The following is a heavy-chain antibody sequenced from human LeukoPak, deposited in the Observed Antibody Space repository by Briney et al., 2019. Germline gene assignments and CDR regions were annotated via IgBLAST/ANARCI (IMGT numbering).Heavy chain of an antibody. Sequence: GASVKVSCKASGGTFSSYAISWVRQAPGQGLEWMGRIIPIFGTANYAQKFQGRVTITADESTSTAYMELSSLRSEDTAVYYCARVRHGDFWSGHGMDVWGQGTTVTVSS. CDR2: IIPIFGTA. CDR1: GGTFSSYA. V-gene: IGHV1-69*13. J-gene: IGHJ6*02. CDR3: ARVRHGDFWSGHGMDV. D-gene: IGHD3-3*01.